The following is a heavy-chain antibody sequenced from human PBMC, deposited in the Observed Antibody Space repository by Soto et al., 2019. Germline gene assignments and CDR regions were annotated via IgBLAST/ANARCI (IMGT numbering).Heavy chain of an antibody. Sequence: SETLSLTCTVSGGSVSSGSYYWSWIRQPPGKGLEWIGYIYYSGSTNYNPSLKSRVTISVDTSKNQFSLKLSSVTAADTAVYYCARSGYSSSSRNFDYWGQGTLVTVSS. J-gene: IGHJ4*02. CDR2: IYYSGST. V-gene: IGHV4-61*01. CDR3: ARSGYSSSSRNFDY. D-gene: IGHD6-13*01. CDR1: GGSVSSGSYY.